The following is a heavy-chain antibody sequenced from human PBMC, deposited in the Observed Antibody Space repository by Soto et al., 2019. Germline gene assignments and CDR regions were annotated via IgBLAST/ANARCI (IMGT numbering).Heavy chain of an antibody. D-gene: IGHD6-13*01. CDR2: INHSGST. CDR3: AREGRYSSSWSTDY. CDR1: GWSFCGYY. Sequence: SETPSITCAVCGWSFCGYYWSWIRQPPGKGLEWIGEINHSGSTNYNPSLKSRVTISVDTSKNQFSLRLSSVTAADTAVYYCAREGRYSSSWSTDYWGQGTQVTVSS. V-gene: IGHV4-34*01. J-gene: IGHJ4*02.